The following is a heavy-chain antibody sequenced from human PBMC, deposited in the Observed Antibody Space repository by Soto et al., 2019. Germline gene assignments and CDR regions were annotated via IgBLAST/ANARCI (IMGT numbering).Heavy chain of an antibody. CDR3: ARSRLTRQLVDY. CDR2: INAGNGNT. CDR1: GYTFTSYA. D-gene: IGHD6-6*01. Sequence: ASVKVSCKASGYTFTSYAMRWVRQAPGQRLEWMGWINAGNGNTKYSQKFQGRVTITRDTSASTAYMELSSLRSEDTAVYYCARSRLTRQLVDYWGQGTLVTVSS. V-gene: IGHV1-3*01. J-gene: IGHJ4*02.